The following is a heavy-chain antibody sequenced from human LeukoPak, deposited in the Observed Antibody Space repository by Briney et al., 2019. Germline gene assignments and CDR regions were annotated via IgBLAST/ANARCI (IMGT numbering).Heavy chain of an antibody. J-gene: IGHJ4*02. CDR1: GFTVSSNY. Sequence: GGSLRLSCAASGFTVSSNYMSWVRQAPGKGLEWVSVIYSGGSTYYADSVKGRFTISRDNSKNTLYLQMNSLRAEDTAVYYCARAKRGYSYGHFDYWGQGTLVTVSS. CDR2: IYSGGST. D-gene: IGHD5-18*01. CDR3: ARAKRGYSYGHFDY. V-gene: IGHV3-53*01.